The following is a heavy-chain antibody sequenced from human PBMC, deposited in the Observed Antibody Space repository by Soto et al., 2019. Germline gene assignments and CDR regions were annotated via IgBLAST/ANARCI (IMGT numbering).Heavy chain of an antibody. CDR1: GYTLTELS. CDR2: FDPDDGKT. V-gene: IGHV1-24*01. CDR3: ARDTVTNAFDI. J-gene: IGHJ3*02. D-gene: IGHD4-17*01. Sequence: ASVKVSCKVSGYTLTELSMHWVRQAPGKGLEWMGGFDPDDGKTIYAQKLQGRVTMTADTSTSTAYMELRSLRSDDTAVYYCARDTVTNAFDIWGQGTMVTVSS.